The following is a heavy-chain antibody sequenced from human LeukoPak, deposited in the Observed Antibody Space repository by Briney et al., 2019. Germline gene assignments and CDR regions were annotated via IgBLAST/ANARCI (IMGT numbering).Heavy chain of an antibody. V-gene: IGHV7-4-1*02. Sequence: ASVKVSCKASGYTFTSYAMNWVRQAPGQGLEWMGWINTNTGNPAYAQGFTGRFVFSLDTSVSTAYLQISSLKAEDTAVYYCAREVREEYCSGGSCSNWFDPWGQGTLVTVSS. CDR1: GYTFTSYA. CDR3: AREVREEYCSGGSCSNWFDP. CDR2: INTNTGNP. D-gene: IGHD2-15*01. J-gene: IGHJ5*02.